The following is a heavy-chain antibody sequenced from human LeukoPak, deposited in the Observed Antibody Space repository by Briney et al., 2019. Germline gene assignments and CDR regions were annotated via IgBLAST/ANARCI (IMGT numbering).Heavy chain of an antibody. J-gene: IGHJ4*02. V-gene: IGHV3-20*04. CDR1: GFTFGDYG. CDR2: ISWNSDST. CDR3: ARDRQIAY. Sequence: GGSLRLSCEGSGFTFGDYGMSWVRQAPGKGPEWVAGISWNSDSTGYPDSVKGRFTISRDNAKNSLYLQMNSLRAEDTAVYYCARDRQIAYWGQGTLVTVSS.